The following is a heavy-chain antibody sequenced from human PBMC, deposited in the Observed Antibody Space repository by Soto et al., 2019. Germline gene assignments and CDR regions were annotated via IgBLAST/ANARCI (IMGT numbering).Heavy chain of an antibody. D-gene: IGHD2-15*01. CDR1: GGSISSGGYY. J-gene: IGHJ4*02. Sequence: SETLSLTCTVSGGSISSGGYYWSWIRQHPGKGLEWIGYIYYSGSTYYNPSLKSRVTISVDTSKNQFSLKLSSVTAADTAVYYCASLYCSGGSCYADYWGQGTLVTVS. V-gene: IGHV4-31*03. CDR3: ASLYCSGGSCYADY. CDR2: IYYSGST.